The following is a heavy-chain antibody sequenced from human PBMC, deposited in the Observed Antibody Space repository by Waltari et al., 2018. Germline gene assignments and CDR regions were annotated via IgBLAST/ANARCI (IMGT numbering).Heavy chain of an antibody. Sequence: QVQLVESGGGVVQPGGSLRLSCAASGFTFSHYGMPWVRQAPGKGRKWVEFISYDARNKYYADSVKGRFTISRDNSKNTLYLQMNSLRAEDTAVYYCGGYAVVDYWGQGTLVTVSS. CDR3: GGYAVVDY. V-gene: IGHV3-30*02. J-gene: IGHJ4*02. CDR2: ISYDARNK. D-gene: IGHD3-22*01. CDR1: GFTFSHYG.